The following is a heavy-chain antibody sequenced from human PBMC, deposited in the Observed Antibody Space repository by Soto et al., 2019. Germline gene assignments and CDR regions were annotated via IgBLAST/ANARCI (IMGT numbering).Heavy chain of an antibody. CDR2: ISGSGGST. CDR1: GFTFSSYA. V-gene: IGHV3-23*01. J-gene: IGHJ4*02. Sequence: EVQLLESGGGLVQPGGSLRLSCAASGFTFSSYAMSWVRQAPGKGLEWVSAISGSGGSTYYADSVKGRFTISRDNSKNTLYLQMNSLRDEETAVYYCATDLSLLLRYFDYWGQGTLVTASS. CDR3: ATDLSLLLRYFDY. D-gene: IGHD3-22*01.